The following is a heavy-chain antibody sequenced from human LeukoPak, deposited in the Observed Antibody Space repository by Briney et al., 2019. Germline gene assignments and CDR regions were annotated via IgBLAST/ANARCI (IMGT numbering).Heavy chain of an antibody. V-gene: IGHV3-30-3*01. D-gene: IGHD4-23*01. CDR1: GFTFSNYA. J-gene: IGHJ4*02. Sequence: GESLRLSCAASGFTFSNYALHWVRQAPGKGLEWVAVVSYDGGNKYYADSVKGRFTISRDNSKNTLYLQMNSLRAEDTAVYYCARGYGGQDYFDYWGQGTLVTVSS. CDR2: VSYDGGNK. CDR3: ARGYGGQDYFDY.